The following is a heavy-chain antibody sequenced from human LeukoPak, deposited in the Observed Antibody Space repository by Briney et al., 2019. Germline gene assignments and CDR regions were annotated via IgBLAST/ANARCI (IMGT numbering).Heavy chain of an antibody. CDR1: GGSIDSYP. D-gene: IGHD5-12*01. CDR3: AREDDSGYEKTFDY. J-gene: IGHJ4*02. CDR2: IYTSGST. V-gene: IGHV4-4*07. Sequence: SETLPLTCTVSGGSIDSYPWSWIRQPAGKGLEWIGRIYTSGSTNYNPSLKSRVTISVDTSKNQFSLKLSSVTAADTAVYYCAREDDSGYEKTFDYWGQGTLVTVSS.